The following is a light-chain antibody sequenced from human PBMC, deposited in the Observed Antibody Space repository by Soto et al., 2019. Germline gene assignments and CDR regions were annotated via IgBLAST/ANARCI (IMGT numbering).Light chain of an antibody. V-gene: IGKV3-15*01. J-gene: IGKJ5*01. CDR1: QSVSTN. CDR2: GAS. CDR3: QQYDNWPIP. Sequence: EIAMTQSPASLSVSPGERATLSCRASQSVSTNLAWYQQKPGQAPRLLMYGASTRAIGIPARFTGDGSGTEFTLTISSLQPEDLTFYYCQQYDNWPIPFGQGTRLEIK.